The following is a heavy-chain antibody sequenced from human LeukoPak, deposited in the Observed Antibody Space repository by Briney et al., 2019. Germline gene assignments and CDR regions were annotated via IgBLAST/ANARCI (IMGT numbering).Heavy chain of an antibody. CDR2: ISTYNGNT. CDR3: ARIGCSSTSCYGNSVDP. V-gene: IGHV1-18*01. J-gene: IGHJ5*02. CDR1: GYTFSNYG. D-gene: IGHD2-2*01. Sequence: ASVKVSCKASGYTFSNYGFNWVRQAPGQGLELMGWISTYNGNTLYAQKFQGRVTMTTDTSTTTAYMELRSLRSDDTAVYYCARIGCSSTSCYGNSVDPWGQGTLVTVSS.